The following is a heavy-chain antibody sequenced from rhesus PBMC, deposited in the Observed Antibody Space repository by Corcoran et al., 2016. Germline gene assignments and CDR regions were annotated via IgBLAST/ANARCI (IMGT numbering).Heavy chain of an antibody. J-gene: IGHJ4*01. CDR3: ARGYFSTGFDY. V-gene: IGHV4S6*01. CDR2: IFGDGGST. D-gene: IGHD3-28*01. Sequence: QVQLQESGPGLVKPSETLPLTCAVSGASSRNNYWNWIRQPPGTGLEWIGRIFGDGGSTDNTPSLKSRVTISIDTSKNQFSLKLSSVTAADTAVYYCARGYFSTGFDYWGQGVLVTVSS. CDR1: GASSRNNY.